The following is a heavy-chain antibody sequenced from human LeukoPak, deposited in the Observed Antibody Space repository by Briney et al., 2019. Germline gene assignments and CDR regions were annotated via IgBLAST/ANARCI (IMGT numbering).Heavy chain of an antibody. CDR1: GGSFSGYY. V-gene: IGHV4-34*01. CDR2: INHSGST. CDR3: ARESAERYFDY. Sequence: SETLSLTCAVYGGSFSGYYWSWIRQPPGKGLEWIGEINHSGSTNYNPSLKSRVTISVDTPKNQFSLKLSSVTAADTAVYYCARESAERYFDYWGQGTLVTVSS. D-gene: IGHD3-9*01. J-gene: IGHJ4*02.